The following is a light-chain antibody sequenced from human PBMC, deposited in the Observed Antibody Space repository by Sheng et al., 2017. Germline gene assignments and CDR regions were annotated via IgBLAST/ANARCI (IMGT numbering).Light chain of an antibody. CDR3: QQSYSTLWT. CDR2: AAS. CDR1: QTISSY. Sequence: DIQMTQSPSSLSASVGDRVIITCRASQTISSYLNWYQQKPGRAPKALIYAASSLHSGVPSRFSGSGSGTDFTLTISSLQPEDFATYYCQQSYSTLWTFCQGTKVEIK. J-gene: IGKJ1*01. V-gene: IGKV1-39*01.